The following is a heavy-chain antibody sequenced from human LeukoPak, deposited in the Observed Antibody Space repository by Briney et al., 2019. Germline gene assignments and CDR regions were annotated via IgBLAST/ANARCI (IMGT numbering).Heavy chain of an antibody. CDR3: ARDSYGMDV. CDR1: GFTFSDHY. J-gene: IGHJ6*02. Sequence: GGSLRLSCAASGFTFSDHYMNWIRQAPGKGLEWVSYISSTSDYTNYADSVKGRFTISRDNSKNTLHLQMNSLRAEDTAVYYCARDSYGMDVWGQGSTVTVSS. V-gene: IGHV3-11*06. CDR2: ISSTSDYT.